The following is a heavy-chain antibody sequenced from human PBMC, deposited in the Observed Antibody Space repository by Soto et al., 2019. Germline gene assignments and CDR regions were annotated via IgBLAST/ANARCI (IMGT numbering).Heavy chain of an antibody. CDR1: GFTFSSYA. D-gene: IGHD3-3*01. V-gene: IGHV3-23*01. CDR3: AKKWAQDNGRFLEWLPVPLDV. J-gene: IGHJ6*04. CDR2: ISGSGGST. Sequence: GGSLRLSCAASGFTFSSYAMSWVRQAPGKGLEWVSAISGSGGSTYYADSVKGRFTISRDNSKNTLYLQMNSLRAEDTAVYYCAKKWAQDNGRFLEWLPVPLDVWGKGTTVTVSS.